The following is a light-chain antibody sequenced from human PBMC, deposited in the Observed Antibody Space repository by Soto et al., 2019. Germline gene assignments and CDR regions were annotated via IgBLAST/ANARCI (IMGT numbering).Light chain of an antibody. Sequence: DIRMTQSPSTLSASVGDRVTIACRASQTISDWLAWYQQKPGQAPKFLIYRASNLESGVPSRFSGSGSGTEFILTTSSIQPDDFATYYYQQYDSFPWTFGQGRRMEI. J-gene: IGKJ1*01. V-gene: IGKV1-5*03. CDR3: QQYDSFPWT. CDR2: RAS. CDR1: QTISDW.